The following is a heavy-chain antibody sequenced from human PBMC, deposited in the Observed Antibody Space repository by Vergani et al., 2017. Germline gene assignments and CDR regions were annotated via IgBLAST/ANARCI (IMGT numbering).Heavy chain of an antibody. J-gene: IGHJ5*02. Sequence: QVQLVQSGAEVKKPGASVKVSCKASGYTFTDYYIHWVRQAPGQGLEWMGWINPNNGGTNYAQKFQGRVTMTRDTSISTVQMELSRLRSDDTAVYYCARVPYCSSTSCPIFGLDPWGQGTLVTVSS. V-gene: IGHV1-2*02. D-gene: IGHD2-2*01. CDR2: INPNNGGT. CDR3: ARVPYCSSTSCPIFGLDP. CDR1: GYTFTDYY.